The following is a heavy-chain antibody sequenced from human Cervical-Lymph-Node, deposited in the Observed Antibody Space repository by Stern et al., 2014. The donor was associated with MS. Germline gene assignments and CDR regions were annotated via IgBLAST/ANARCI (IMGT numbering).Heavy chain of an antibody. Sequence: QLVQSGAEVKKPGSSVKVSCKASGGTFSSYAINWVRQAPGQGLEWMGRIIPILGVANSAQKFKGRVTITADKSTSTVYMELSSLRSEDTAVYYCARETTMMVVVRGCFDPWGQGTLVTVSS. V-gene: IGHV1-69*09. CDR1: GGTFSSYA. CDR3: ARETTMMVVVRGCFDP. J-gene: IGHJ5*02. CDR2: IIPILGVA. D-gene: IGHD3-22*01.